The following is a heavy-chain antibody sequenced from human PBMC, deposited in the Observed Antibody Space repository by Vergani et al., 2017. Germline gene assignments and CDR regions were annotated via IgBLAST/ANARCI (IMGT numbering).Heavy chain of an antibody. CDR3: ASAAIRTFYYGDYEYYFDY. V-gene: IGHV4-4*07. D-gene: IGHD4-17*01. J-gene: IGHJ4*02. CDR1: GGSISSYY. Sequence: QVQLQESGPGLVKPSETLSLTCTVSGGSISSYYWSWIRQPAGEGLEWIGRIYTSGSTNYNHSLKSRVTMSVDTSKNQFSLKLSSVTAADTAVYYCASAAIRTFYYGDYEYYFDYWGQGTLVTVSS. CDR2: IYTSGST.